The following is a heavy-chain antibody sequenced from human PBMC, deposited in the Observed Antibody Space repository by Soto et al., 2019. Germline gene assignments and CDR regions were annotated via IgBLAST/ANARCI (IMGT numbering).Heavy chain of an antibody. D-gene: IGHD4-17*01. J-gene: IGHJ5*02. CDR2: TYYSGST. CDR3: ARLLGGSYGGNPRWFDP. V-gene: IGHV4-30-2*01. Sequence: QLQLQESGSGLVKPSQTLSLTCAVSGGSISRGGYSWSWIRQPPGKGLARIGYTYYSGSTYYNPSLKSRGTISVDRYKNQFSRKLSSVTAADTAVYYCARLLGGSYGGNPRWFDPWGQGTLVTVSS. CDR1: GGSISRGGYS.